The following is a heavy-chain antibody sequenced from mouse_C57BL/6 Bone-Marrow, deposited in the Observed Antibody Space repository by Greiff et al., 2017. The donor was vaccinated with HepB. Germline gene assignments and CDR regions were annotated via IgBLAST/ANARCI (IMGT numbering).Heavy chain of an antibody. CDR3: ASYGSSYFDY. V-gene: IGHV2-2*01. D-gene: IGHD1-1*01. Sequence: QVHVKQSGPGLVQPSQSLSITCTVSGFSLTSYGVHWVRQSPGKGLEWLGVIWSGGSTDYNAAFISRLSISKDNSKSQVFFKMNSLQADDTAIYYCASYGSSYFDYWGQGTTLTVSS. CDR2: IWSGGST. J-gene: IGHJ2*01. CDR1: GFSLTSYG.